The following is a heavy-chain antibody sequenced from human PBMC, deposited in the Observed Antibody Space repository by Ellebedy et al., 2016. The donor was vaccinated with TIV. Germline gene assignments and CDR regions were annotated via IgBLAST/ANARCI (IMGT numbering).Heavy chain of an antibody. D-gene: IGHD6-13*01. CDR2: IVPILGTA. V-gene: IGHV1-69*10. Sequence: AASVKVSCKASGGTFSNYAITWMRQAPGQGLEWVGGIVPILGTANYAPNFQGSATITAYKSTSTAYMELSSLRSEDTAVYYCARATPGTWSEYFQHWGQGTLVTVSS. J-gene: IGHJ1*01. CDR1: GGTFSNYA. CDR3: ARATPGTWSEYFQH.